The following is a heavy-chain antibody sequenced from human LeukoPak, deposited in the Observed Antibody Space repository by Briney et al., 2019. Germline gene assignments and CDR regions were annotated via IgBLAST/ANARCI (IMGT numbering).Heavy chain of an antibody. CDR1: GGTFSSYA. Sequence: GSSVKVSCKASGGTFSSYAISWVRQAPGQGLEWMGGIIPIFGTANYAQKFQGRVTITADESTSTAYMELSSLRSEDTAVYYCARGYGPAAIRGYYYYMDVWGKGTTVTVSS. J-gene: IGHJ6*03. CDR3: ARGYGPAAIRGYYYYMDV. D-gene: IGHD2-2*02. V-gene: IGHV1-69*01. CDR2: IIPIFGTA.